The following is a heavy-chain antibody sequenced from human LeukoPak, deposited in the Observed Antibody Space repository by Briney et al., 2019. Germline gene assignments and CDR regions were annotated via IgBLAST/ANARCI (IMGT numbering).Heavy chain of an antibody. D-gene: IGHD3-22*01. CDR1: GFTFSSYA. J-gene: IGHJ4*02. CDR3: AKAPGKIVVVILFDY. CDR2: ISGSGGST. V-gene: IGHV3-23*01. Sequence: PGGSLRLSCAASGFTFSSYAMSWVRQAPGKGLEWVSAISGSGGSTYYADSVKGRFTISRDNSKNTLYLQMNSLRAEDTAVYYCAKAPGKIVVVILFDYWGQGTLVTVSS.